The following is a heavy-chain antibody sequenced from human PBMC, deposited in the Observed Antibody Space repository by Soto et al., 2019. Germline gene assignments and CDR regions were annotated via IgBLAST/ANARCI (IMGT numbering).Heavy chain of an antibody. CDR3: AIFSSSFYYYYGMDV. CDR1: GFTFSSYW. CDR2: IKQDGSEK. D-gene: IGHD6-6*01. Sequence: GGSLRLSCAASGFTFSSYWMSWVRQAPGKGLEWVANIKQDGSEKYYVDSVKGRFTISRDNAKNSLYLQMNSLRAEDTAVYYCAIFSSSFYYYYGMDVWGQGXTVTV. V-gene: IGHV3-7*01. J-gene: IGHJ6*02.